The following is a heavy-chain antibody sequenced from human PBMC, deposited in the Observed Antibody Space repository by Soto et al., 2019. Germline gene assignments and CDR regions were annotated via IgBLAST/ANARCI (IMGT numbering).Heavy chain of an antibody. V-gene: IGHV3-49*05. CDR2: IRSKAYGGTT. D-gene: IGHD4-17*01. CDR3: TRDGSYGEADAFDI. J-gene: IGHJ3*02. Sequence: EVQLVESGEGLVKPGRSLRLSCTASGFTFGDYAMSWFRQAPGKGLEWVGFIRSKAYGGTTEYAASVKGRFTISRDDSKSIAYLQMNSLKTEDTAVYYCTRDGSYGEADAFDIWGQGTMVTVSS. CDR1: GFTFGDYA.